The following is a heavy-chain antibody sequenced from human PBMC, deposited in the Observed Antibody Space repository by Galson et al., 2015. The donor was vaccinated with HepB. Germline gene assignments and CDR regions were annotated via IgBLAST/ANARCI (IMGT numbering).Heavy chain of an antibody. Sequence: SVKVSCKASGYTFTSYEINWVRQATGQGLEWMGWINPNSGGTNYAQKFQGRVTMTRDTSISTAYMELSRLRSDDTAVYYCARITGDREILEGVWGQGTTVTVSS. D-gene: IGHD7-27*01. J-gene: IGHJ6*02. CDR1: GYTFTSYE. CDR3: ARITGDREILEGV. V-gene: IGHV1-2*02. CDR2: INPNSGGT.